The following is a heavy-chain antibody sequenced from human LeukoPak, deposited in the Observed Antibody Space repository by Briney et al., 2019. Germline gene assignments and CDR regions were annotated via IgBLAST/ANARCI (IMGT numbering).Heavy chain of an antibody. J-gene: IGHJ4*02. V-gene: IGHV4-34*01. Sequence: WETLSLTCAVYGGSFSGYYWRWIRQPPGKGLEWIGDINHNASTNSNPSLKSRVTISVDASTYQFSMKLSSVTAADTAVYYWARGQIQEALGGNFFDYWGQGTLVTVSS. CDR2: INHNAST. CDR3: ARGQIQEALGGNFFDY. D-gene: IGHD3-16*01. CDR1: GGSFSGYY.